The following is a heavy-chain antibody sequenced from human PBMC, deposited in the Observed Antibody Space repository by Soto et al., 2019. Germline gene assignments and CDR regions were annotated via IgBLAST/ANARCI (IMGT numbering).Heavy chain of an antibody. V-gene: IGHV5-10-1*01. Sequence: LGESLKISCKGSGYSFTSYWIGWVRQMPGKGLEWMGRIDPSDSYTNYSPSFQGHVTISADKSISTAYLQWSSLKASDTAMYYCAVLTAVAGTGAYGMDVWGQGTTVTVSS. D-gene: IGHD6-19*01. CDR1: GYSFTSYW. CDR2: IDPSDSYT. J-gene: IGHJ6*02. CDR3: AVLTAVAGTGAYGMDV.